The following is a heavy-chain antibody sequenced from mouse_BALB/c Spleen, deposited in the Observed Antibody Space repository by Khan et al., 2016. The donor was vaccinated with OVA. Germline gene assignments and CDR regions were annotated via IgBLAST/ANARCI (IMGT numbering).Heavy chain of an antibody. J-gene: IGHJ3*01. D-gene: IGHD1-1*01. V-gene: IGHV5-6*01. CDR3: TRRAYYYDSEGFAY. CDR2: ISTGGSYT. Sequence: EVELVESGGDLVKPGGSLKLSCAASGFTFSTFGMSWVRQTPDKRLEWVATISTGGSYTYYPDIVKGRFIISRDNAKNTLDLQMSSLKSEDTAMYYCTRRAYYYDSEGFAYWGQGTLVTVSA. CDR1: GFTFSTFG.